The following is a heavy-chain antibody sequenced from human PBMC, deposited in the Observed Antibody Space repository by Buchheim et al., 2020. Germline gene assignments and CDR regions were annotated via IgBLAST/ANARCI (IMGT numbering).Heavy chain of an antibody. V-gene: IGHV3-23*01. CDR3: AKGGGGVGIALPVYFDY. CDR2: ISGSGGST. Sequence: EVQLLESGGGLVQPGGSLRLSCAASGFTFSSYAMSWVRQAPGKGLEWVSAISGSGGSTYYADSVKGRFTISRANSKNTLYLQMNSLRAEDTAVYYCAKGGGGVGIALPVYFDYWGQGTL. CDR1: GFTFSSYA. D-gene: IGHD6-13*01. J-gene: IGHJ4*02.